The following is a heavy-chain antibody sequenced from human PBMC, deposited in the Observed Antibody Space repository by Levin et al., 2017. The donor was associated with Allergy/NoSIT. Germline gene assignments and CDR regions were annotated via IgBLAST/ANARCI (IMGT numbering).Heavy chain of an antibody. CDR3: ARGRPPLTKITMVRGVIRWFDP. CDR2: INHSGST. CDR1: GGSFSGYY. V-gene: IGHV4-34*01. D-gene: IGHD3-10*01. Sequence: SQTLSLTCAVYGGSFSGYYWSWIRQPPGKGLEWIGEINHSGSTNYNPSLKSRVTISVDTSKNQFSLKLSSVTAADTAVYYCARGRPPLTKITMVRGVIRWFDPWGQGTLVTVSS. J-gene: IGHJ5*02.